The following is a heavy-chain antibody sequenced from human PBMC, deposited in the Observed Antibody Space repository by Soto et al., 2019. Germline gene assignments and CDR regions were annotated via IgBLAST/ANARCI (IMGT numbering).Heavy chain of an antibody. CDR3: ARDQYCGGDCYGYGMDV. Sequence: SETLSLTCTVSGGSISSYYWSWIRQPAGKGLAWIGRIYTSGSTNYNPSLKSRVTMSVDTSKNQFSLKLSSVTAADTAVYYCARDQYCGGDCYGYGMDVWGQGTTVTAP. J-gene: IGHJ6*02. V-gene: IGHV4-4*07. CDR2: IYTSGST. CDR1: GGSISSYY. D-gene: IGHD2-21*02.